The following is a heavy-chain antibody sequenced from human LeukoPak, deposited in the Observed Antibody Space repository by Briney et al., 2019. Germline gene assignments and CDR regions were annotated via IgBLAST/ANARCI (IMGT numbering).Heavy chain of an antibody. Sequence: SETLSLTCTVSGGSISSYYWSWIRQPPGKGLEWIGYIYYSGSTNYNPSLKSRVTISVDTSKNQFSLKLSSVTAADTAVYYCARVTPRITIFGVVITPDYYMDVWGKGTTVTVSS. CDR2: IYYSGST. V-gene: IGHV4-59*01. CDR3: ARVTPRITIFGVVITPDYYMDV. J-gene: IGHJ6*03. D-gene: IGHD3-3*01. CDR1: GGSISSYY.